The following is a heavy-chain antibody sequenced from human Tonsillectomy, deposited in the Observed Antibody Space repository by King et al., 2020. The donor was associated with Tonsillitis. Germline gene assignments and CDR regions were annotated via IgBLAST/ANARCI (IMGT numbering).Heavy chain of an antibody. CDR2: ISGSGGRT. CDR3: AKVTPRHYIDAFDI. CDR1: GFTFSSYP. D-gene: IGHD4-11*01. V-gene: IGHV3-23*04. Sequence: VQLVESGGGLVQPGGPLRLSCAASGFTFSSYPMSWVPKAPGKGLEGVSVISGSGGRTYHADSVKGRFTISRDNSKNTLYLQMNSLRAEDTAVYYCAKVTPRHYIDAFDIWGQGTMVTVSS. J-gene: IGHJ3*02.